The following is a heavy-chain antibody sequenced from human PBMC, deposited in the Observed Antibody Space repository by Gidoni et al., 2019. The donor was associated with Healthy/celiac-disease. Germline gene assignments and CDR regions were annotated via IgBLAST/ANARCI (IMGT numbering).Heavy chain of an antibody. CDR2: ISNSGGTT. J-gene: IGHJ6*02. D-gene: IGHD1-20*01. CDR1: GFTFSDYA. V-gene: IGHV3-23*01. Sequence: EVQLLESGGGLVQPGGSLRLSCAASGFTFSDYAMNWVRQAPGKGLEWVSVISNSGGTTFYADSVKGRFTISRDNSKNTLYLQLNSLSAEDTAVYYCAKALKAASYNYYALDVWGQGTTVTVSS. CDR3: AKALKAASYNYYALDV.